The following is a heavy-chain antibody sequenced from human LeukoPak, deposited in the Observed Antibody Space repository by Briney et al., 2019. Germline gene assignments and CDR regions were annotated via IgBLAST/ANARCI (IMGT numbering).Heavy chain of an antibody. CDR3: ARYYYDSSGYYYFDY. V-gene: IGHV4-4*07. CDR2: IYTSGST. D-gene: IGHD3-22*01. Sequence: SETLSLTCTVSGGSISSYYWSWIRQPAGKGLELIGRIYTSGSTNYNPSLKSRVTMSVDTSKNQFSLKLSSVTAADTAVYYCARYYYDSSGYYYFDYWGQGTLVTVSS. J-gene: IGHJ4*02. CDR1: GGSISSYY.